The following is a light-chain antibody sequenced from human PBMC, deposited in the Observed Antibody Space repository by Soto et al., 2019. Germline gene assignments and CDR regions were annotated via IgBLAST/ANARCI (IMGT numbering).Light chain of an antibody. CDR1: QSISGSY. CDR3: QQYGSSPLT. J-gene: IGKJ4*01. Sequence: EIVLTQSPGTLSLSPGERVTLSCRASQSISGSYLAWYQQKPGQAPRLLIYGAASRATGIPDRFSGSGSGTDFTLTISRLEPADFAVYFCQQYGSSPLTFGGGTKVDIK. CDR2: GAA. V-gene: IGKV3-20*01.